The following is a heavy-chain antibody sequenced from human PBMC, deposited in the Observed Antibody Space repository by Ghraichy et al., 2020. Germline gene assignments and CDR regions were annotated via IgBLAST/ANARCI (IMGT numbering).Heavy chain of an antibody. CDR1: GFTFSSYA. Sequence: GGSLRLSCAASGFTFSSYAMSWVRQAPGKGLEWVSAISGSGGSTYYADSVKGRFTISRDNSKNTLYLQMNSLRAEDTAVYYCAKDAGSDYQPENWFDPWGQGTLVTVSS. J-gene: IGHJ5*02. CDR2: ISGSGGST. D-gene: IGHD3-10*01. V-gene: IGHV3-23*01. CDR3: AKDAGSDYQPENWFDP.